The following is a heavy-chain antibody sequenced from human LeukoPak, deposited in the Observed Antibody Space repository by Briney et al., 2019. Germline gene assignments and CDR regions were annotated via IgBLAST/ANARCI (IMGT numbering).Heavy chain of an antibody. V-gene: IGHV4-59*08. CDR3: ARHRCSGGSCYPMNWFDP. CDR1: GGSISGYY. CDR2: IYYSGST. D-gene: IGHD2-15*01. J-gene: IGHJ5*02. Sequence: SETLSLTCTVSGGSISGYYWNWVRQPPGKGLEGIGYIYYSGSTKYNPSLQSRVTISVDTSKNQFSLKLSSVTAADTAVYYCARHRCSGGSCYPMNWFDPWGQGTLVTVSS.